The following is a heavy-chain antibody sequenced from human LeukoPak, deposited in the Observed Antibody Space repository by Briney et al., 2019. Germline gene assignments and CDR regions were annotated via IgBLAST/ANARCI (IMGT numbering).Heavy chain of an antibody. CDR1: GFTFSSYG. CDR3: ATSGSVEMATDFDY. D-gene: IGHD5-24*01. Sequence: GGSLRLSCAASGFTFSSYGMHWVRQAPGKGLEWVAVISYDGSNKYYADSVKGRFTISRDNSKNTLYLQMNSLRAEDTAVYYCATSGSVEMATDFDYWGQGTLVTVSS. J-gene: IGHJ4*02. V-gene: IGHV3-30*03. CDR2: ISYDGSNK.